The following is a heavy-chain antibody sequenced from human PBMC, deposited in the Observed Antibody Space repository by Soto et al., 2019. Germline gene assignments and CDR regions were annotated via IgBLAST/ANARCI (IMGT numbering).Heavy chain of an antibody. Sequence: KASETLSLTCTVSGGSISSGDYYWSWIRQPQGKGLELIWYIYYSGSTYYNPSLKSRVTISVDTSKNLFSLKLISVTAADTAVYYFARDIVVPLADYYYYGMDVWGQGTTVTVSS. D-gene: IGHD2-15*01. V-gene: IGHV4-30-4*01. CDR3: ARDIVVPLADYYYYGMDV. CDR2: IYYSGST. J-gene: IGHJ6*02. CDR1: GGSISSGDYY.